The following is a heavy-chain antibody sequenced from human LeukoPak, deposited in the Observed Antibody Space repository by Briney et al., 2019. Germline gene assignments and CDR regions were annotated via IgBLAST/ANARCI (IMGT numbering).Heavy chain of an antibody. D-gene: IGHD3-22*01. V-gene: IGHV3-23*01. CDR1: GFTFINFA. CDR3: AKDLPRDSSGYDFDY. J-gene: IGHJ4*02. CDR2: ISGSGGST. Sequence: EPGGSLRLSCAASGFTFINFAMSWVRQAPGKGLEWVSAISGSGGSTYYADSVKGRFTISRDNSKNTLYLQMNSLRAEDTAVYYCAKDLPRDSSGYDFDYWGQGTLVTVSS.